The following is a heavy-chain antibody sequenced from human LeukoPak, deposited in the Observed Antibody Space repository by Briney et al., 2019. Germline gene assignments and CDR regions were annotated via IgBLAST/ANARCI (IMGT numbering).Heavy chain of an antibody. Sequence: SEILSLTCTVSGGSISSGDYYWRWIRQPPGKGLEWIGYIYYSGSTYYNPSLKSRVTISVDTSKNQFSLKLSSVTAADTVVYYCARGSRGSVDYWGQGTLVTVSS. V-gene: IGHV4-30-4*01. CDR1: GGSISSGDYY. D-gene: IGHD1-26*01. CDR2: IYYSGST. J-gene: IGHJ4*02. CDR3: ARGSRGSVDY.